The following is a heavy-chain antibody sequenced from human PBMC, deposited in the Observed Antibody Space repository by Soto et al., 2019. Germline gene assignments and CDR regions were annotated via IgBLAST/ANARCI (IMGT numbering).Heavy chain of an antibody. CDR2: IYWDDDK. Sequence: QITLKESGPTLVKPTQTLTLTCTFSGFSLSTSGVGVGWIRQPPGKPLEWLALIYWDDDKRYSPSLKRRLTSTKDTSKNQVVLTMTNMDPVDTATYYSARSADILTGYYPDAFDIWGQGTMVTVSS. J-gene: IGHJ3*02. CDR3: ARSADILTGYYPDAFDI. V-gene: IGHV2-5*02. D-gene: IGHD3-9*01. CDR1: GFSLSTSGVG.